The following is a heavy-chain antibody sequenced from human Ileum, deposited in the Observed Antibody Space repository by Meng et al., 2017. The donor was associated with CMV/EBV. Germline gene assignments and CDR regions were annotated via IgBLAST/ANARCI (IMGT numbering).Heavy chain of an antibody. CDR3: ASGRLQFTPSALQH. CDR1: GEPLNGFF. J-gene: IGHJ1*01. V-gene: IGHV4-34*02. CDR2: VNNRGRT. D-gene: IGHD5-24*01. Sequence: QVQAQRWGAGFSNPSETLSLTCAVPGEPLNGFFCSWIRQPPGRGLEWIGEVNNRGRTNYNPSLKSRLTISIDTSKRQLSLMVTSVTAADSAIYYCASGRLQFTPSALQHWGPGTLVTVSS.